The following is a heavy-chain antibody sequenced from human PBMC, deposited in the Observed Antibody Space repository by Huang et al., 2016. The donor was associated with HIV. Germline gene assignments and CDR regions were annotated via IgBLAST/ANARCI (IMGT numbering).Heavy chain of an antibody. CDR3: ARELYDFWSSYTSYYYYGMDV. CDR2: ISSSSSYI. J-gene: IGHJ6*02. D-gene: IGHD3-3*01. V-gene: IGHV3-21*01. Sequence: EVQLVESGGGLVKPGGSLRLSCAASGFTFSSYSMNWVRQAPGKGLEWVSSISSSSSYIYYADSVKSRFTISRDNAKNSLYLQMNSLRAEDTAVYYCARELYDFWSSYTSYYYYGMDVWGQGTTVTVTS. CDR1: GFTFSSYS.